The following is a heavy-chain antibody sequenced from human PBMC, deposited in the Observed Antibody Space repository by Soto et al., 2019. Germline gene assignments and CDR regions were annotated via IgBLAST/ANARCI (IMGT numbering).Heavy chain of an antibody. CDR3: ARGGRYFDWSRANPIRFDY. D-gene: IGHD3-9*01. CDR1: GGSFSGYY. J-gene: IGHJ4*02. Sequence: SETLSLTCAVYGGSFSGYYWSWIRQPPGKGLEWIGEINHSGSTNYNPSLKSRVTISVDTSKNQFSLKLSSVTAADTAVYYCARGGRYFDWSRANPIRFDYWGQGTLVTVSS. V-gene: IGHV4-34*01. CDR2: INHSGST.